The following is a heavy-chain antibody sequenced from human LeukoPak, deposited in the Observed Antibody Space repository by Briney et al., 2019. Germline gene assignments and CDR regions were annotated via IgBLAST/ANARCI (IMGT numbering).Heavy chain of an antibody. J-gene: IGHJ3*02. Sequence: PSETLSLTCTVSGGSISSYYWGWIRQPPGKGLEWIGSIYYSGSTYYNPSLKSRVTISVDTSKNQFSLKLSSVTAADTAVYYCARRFPRAFDIWGQGTMVTVSS. CDR1: GGSISSYY. V-gene: IGHV4-39*01. CDR2: IYYSGST. D-gene: IGHD3-3*01. CDR3: ARRFPRAFDI.